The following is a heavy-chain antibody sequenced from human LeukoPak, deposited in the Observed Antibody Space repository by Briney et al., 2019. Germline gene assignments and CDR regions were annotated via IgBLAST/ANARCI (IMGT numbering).Heavy chain of an antibody. CDR1: GGSISSYY. CDR2: IYYSGST. V-gene: IGHV4-59*01. J-gene: IGHJ3*02. D-gene: IGHD1-14*01. Sequence: SETLSLTCTVSGGSISSYYWSWIRQPPGKGLEWIGDIYYSGSTNYNPSLKSRVTLSVDTSKNQFSLKLSSVTAADPAVYYCARTRNPDAFDIWGQGTMVTVSS. CDR3: ARTRNPDAFDI.